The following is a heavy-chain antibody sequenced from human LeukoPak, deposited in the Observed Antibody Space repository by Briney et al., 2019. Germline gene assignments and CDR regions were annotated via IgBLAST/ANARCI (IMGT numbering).Heavy chain of an antibody. J-gene: IGHJ4*02. D-gene: IGHD2-2*01. CDR3: AKSGPVSSTSWYYFDY. V-gene: IGHV3-23*01. CDR2: ISASGGTT. CDR1: GFTFSSYA. Sequence: PGGSLRLSCAVSGFTFSSYAMTCVRQAPGRGLEWVSFISASGGTTYYADSVKGRFTISRDNSKNTLFLQMNSLRAEDTAVYYCAKSGPVSSTSWYYFDYWGQGTLVTVSS.